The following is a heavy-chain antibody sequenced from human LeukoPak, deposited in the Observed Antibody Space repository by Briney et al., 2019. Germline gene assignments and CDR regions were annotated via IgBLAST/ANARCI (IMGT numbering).Heavy chain of an antibody. CDR1: GFTFSTEA. D-gene: IGHD6-13*01. J-gene: IGHJ4*02. Sequence: PGGSLTLSCGVSGFTFSTEAMTWVRQAPGKGLEWVSSISDSSRTTYYADSVQGRFTISRDNSKNTVYLQINSLRADDTAFYYCAKKLGFIRRFVYSSQGALVAVSS. CDR3: AKKLGFIRRFVY. CDR2: ISDSSRTT. V-gene: IGHV3-23*01.